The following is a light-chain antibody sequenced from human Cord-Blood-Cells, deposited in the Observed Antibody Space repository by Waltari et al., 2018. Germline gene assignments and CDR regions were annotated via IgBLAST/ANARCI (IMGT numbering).Light chain of an antibody. CDR3: MQGIHLPVT. CDR1: QSVSSSY. CDR2: GAS. V-gene: IGKV3-20*01. J-gene: IGKJ3*01. Sequence: EIVLTQSPGTLSLSPGERATLSCRASQSVSSSYLAWYQQKPGQAPRLLIYGASSRATGIPDRFSGSGSGTDFTLKISRVEAEDVGVYYCMQGIHLPVTFGPGTKVDIK.